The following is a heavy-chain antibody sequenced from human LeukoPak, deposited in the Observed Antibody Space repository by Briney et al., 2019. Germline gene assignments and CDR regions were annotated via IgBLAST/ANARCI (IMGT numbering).Heavy chain of an antibody. CDR3: ARDWYDY. D-gene: IGHD6-13*01. CDR2: IGGSGSYT. J-gene: IGHJ4*02. CDR1: GFTFSTYA. V-gene: IGHV3-23*01. Sequence: GSLRLSCAASGFTFSTYAMIWVRQAPGKGLEWVSVIGGSGSYTYYADSVKGRFTISRDNSKDTLYLQMNSLRAEDTAVYCCARDWYDYWGQGTLVTVSS.